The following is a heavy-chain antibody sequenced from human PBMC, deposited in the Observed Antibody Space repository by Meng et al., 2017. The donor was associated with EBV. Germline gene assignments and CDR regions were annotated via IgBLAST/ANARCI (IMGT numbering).Heavy chain of an antibody. Sequence: VRVSGWGGGLFKAGGSLRLSLAASGFSFSNYAMGWVRQAPGKGLEWVSGISATSVDTYCADSVKGRFAISRDNSKNTVTLHMNILRAEDTAIYYCNSGSHSPLDSWGQGTLVTVSS. CDR3: NSGSHSPLDS. V-gene: IGHV3-23*01. J-gene: IGHJ4*02. CDR1: GFSFSNYA. CDR2: ISATSVDT. D-gene: IGHD1-26*01.